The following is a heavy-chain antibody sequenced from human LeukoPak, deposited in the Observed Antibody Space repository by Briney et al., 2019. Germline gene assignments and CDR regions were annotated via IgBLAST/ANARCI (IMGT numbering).Heavy chain of an antibody. D-gene: IGHD1-26*01. J-gene: IGHJ3*02. V-gene: IGHV4-59*01. CDR3: ARLYSGSFDAFDI. CDR2: IYYSGNT. CDR1: GGSISTYY. Sequence: PSETLSLTCTVSGGSISTYYWTWIRQPAGKGLEWIGYIYYSGNTNYNPSLKSRVTISVDTSKNQFSLKLSSVTAADTAVYYCARLYSGSFDAFDIWGQGTMVTVSS.